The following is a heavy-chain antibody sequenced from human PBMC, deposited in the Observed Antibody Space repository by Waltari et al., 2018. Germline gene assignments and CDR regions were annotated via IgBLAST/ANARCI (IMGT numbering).Heavy chain of an antibody. Sequence: QLHLQEAGPGLVKPSETLSLTCSVSGGSIISNSHYWAWIRQPPGKGLEWTATISYTGTTYYNPSLRSRVTISVDMAKNQFSLKLTSVTPADTAVYYCATYVGVSIGTAAFDVWGQGTMVTVSS. V-gene: IGHV4-39*01. D-gene: IGHD3-16*01. J-gene: IGHJ3*01. CDR3: ATYVGVSIGTAAFDV. CDR2: ISYTGTT. CDR1: GGSIISNSHY.